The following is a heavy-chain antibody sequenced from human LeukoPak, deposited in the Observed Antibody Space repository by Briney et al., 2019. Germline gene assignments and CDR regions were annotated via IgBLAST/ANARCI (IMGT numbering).Heavy chain of an antibody. CDR3: ATGAKTYYYDSSGYGL. CDR2: FDPEDGET. J-gene: IGHJ4*02. CDR1: GYTLTELS. V-gene: IGHV1-24*01. Sequence: ASVKVSCKVSGYTLTELSMRWVRQAPGKGLEWMGGFDPEDGETIYAQKFQGRVTMTEDTSTDTAYMELSSLRSEDTAVYYCATGAKTYYYDSSGYGLWGQGTLVTVSS. D-gene: IGHD3-22*01.